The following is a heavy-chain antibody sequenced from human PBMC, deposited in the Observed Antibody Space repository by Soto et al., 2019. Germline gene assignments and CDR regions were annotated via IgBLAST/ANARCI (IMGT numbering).Heavy chain of an antibody. D-gene: IGHD6-13*01. V-gene: IGHV3-23*01. CDR2: ITASGGGT. Sequence: EVQLLESGGALVPPGGSLRLSCAASGFTFRNYVMSWVRQAPGKGLEWVSGITASGGGTDYADSGKGRFTISRDNSKNTLYLQMNSLRVEDTAIDYCAKAGANNSIRHSNWFDPWGQGTLVTVSS. J-gene: IGHJ5*02. CDR1: GFTFRNYV. CDR3: AKAGANNSIRHSNWFDP.